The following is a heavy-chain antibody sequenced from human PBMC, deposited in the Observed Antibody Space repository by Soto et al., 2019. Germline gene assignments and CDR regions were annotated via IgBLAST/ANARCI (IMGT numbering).Heavy chain of an antibody. CDR1: GFTFSSYE. V-gene: IGHV3-48*03. Sequence: GGSLRLSCVVSGFTFSSYEVNWVRQAPGRGLEWVSYISSSGSTIYYADSVKGRFTISRDNAKNSLYLQMNSLRAEDTAVYYCARSAARTITFDYWGQGTLVTVSS. CDR3: ARSAARTITFDY. CDR2: ISSSGSTI. J-gene: IGHJ4*02. D-gene: IGHD6-13*01.